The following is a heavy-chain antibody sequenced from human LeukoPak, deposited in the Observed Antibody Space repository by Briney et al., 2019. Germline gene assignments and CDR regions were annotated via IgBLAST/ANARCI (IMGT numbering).Heavy chain of an antibody. CDR3: ARQYYDILTGPNWFDT. Sequence: KTGESLKISCKGSGYSFTSYWIGWVRQMPGKGLEWMGIIHPGDSDTRYSPSFQGQVTISADKSISTAYLQWSSLKASDTAVYYCARQYYDILTGPNWFDTWGQGTLVTVSS. V-gene: IGHV5-51*01. CDR2: IHPGDSDT. D-gene: IGHD3-9*01. CDR1: GYSFTSYW. J-gene: IGHJ5*02.